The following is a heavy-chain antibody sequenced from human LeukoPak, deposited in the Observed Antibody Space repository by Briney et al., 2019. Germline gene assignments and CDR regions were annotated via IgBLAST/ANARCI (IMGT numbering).Heavy chain of an antibody. V-gene: IGHV3-23*01. CDR1: GFTFSHYP. D-gene: IGHD1-1*01. CDR3: VKAGIGADGAGFLCEY. J-gene: IGHJ4*02. Sequence: PGGSLTLSCAASGFTFSHYPIIGVPQAPGKALECVSTASDYVGKQYHAESVRGRFTVSRDNSRNTVSLQMSSLRVEDTGIYHCVKAGIGADGAGFLCEYWGQGTLVTVSS. CDR2: ASDYVGKQ.